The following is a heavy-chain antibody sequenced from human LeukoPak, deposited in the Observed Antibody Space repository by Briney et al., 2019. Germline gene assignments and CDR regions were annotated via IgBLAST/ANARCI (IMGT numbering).Heavy chain of an antibody. D-gene: IGHD6-19*01. CDR2: VDPEDGET. CDR3: ATWGYSSGWFT. V-gene: IGHV1-69-2*01. J-gene: IGHJ5*02. Sequence: ASVKVSCKVSGYTFTDYYMHWVQQAPGKGLEWMGLVDPEDGETIYAKKFQGRVTITADTSTDTAYMELSSLRSEDTAVYYCATWGYSSGWFTWGQGTLVTVSS. CDR1: GYTFTDYY.